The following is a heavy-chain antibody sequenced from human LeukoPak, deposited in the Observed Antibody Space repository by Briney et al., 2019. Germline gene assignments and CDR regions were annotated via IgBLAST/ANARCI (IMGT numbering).Heavy chain of an antibody. CDR3: ARGHTYYDFWSGHYFDY. J-gene: IGHJ4*02. V-gene: IGHV3-7*01. CDR2: IKQDGSEK. CDR1: GFTFSSYW. Sequence: GGSLRHSCAASGFTFSSYWMGWVRQAPGKGLEWVANIKQDGSEKYYVDSVKGRFTISRDNAKNSLYLQMNSLRAEDTAVYYCARGHTYYDFWSGHYFDYWGQGTLVTVSS. D-gene: IGHD3-3*01.